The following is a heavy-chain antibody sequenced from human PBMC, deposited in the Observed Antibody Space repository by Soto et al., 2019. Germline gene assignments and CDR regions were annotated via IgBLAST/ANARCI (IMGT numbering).Heavy chain of an antibody. D-gene: IGHD3-10*01. V-gene: IGHV1-69*12. CDR2: ILPICGTV. CDR3: ADSKKQDFGEF. CDR1: GGTFNTYA. J-gene: IGHJ4*02. Sequence: QVQLVQSGAEVKKPGSSVKVSCKASGGTFNTYAINWVRQAPGQGLEWVGGILPICGTVNYAQNLQGRVTITADESTSTAYMELSGLRSEDTAVYYCADSKKQDFGEFWGQGTLVTVSS.